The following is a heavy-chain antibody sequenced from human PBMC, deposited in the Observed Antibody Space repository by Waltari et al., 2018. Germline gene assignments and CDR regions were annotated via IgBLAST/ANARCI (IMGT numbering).Heavy chain of an antibody. D-gene: IGHD6-19*01. CDR3: ARTFKWLTNDFDI. CDR1: GYTFINFA. Sequence: QVQLVQSGAEVKKPGASVNISCKASGYTFINFAMHWVRQAPGQRLEWLGWINTDKGNTGYSQKFQGRVSSTKDTSASTVHMSLSSLTSEDTAVYYCARTFKWLTNDFDIWGQGTMVTVSS. V-gene: IGHV1-3*04. J-gene: IGHJ3*02. CDR2: INTDKGNT.